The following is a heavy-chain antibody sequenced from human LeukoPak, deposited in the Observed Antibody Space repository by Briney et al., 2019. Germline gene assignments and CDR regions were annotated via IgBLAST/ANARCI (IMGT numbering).Heavy chain of an antibody. CDR3: ARGSIVGAKTLGFGAFDI. CDR1: GYTFTSYY. V-gene: IGHV1-46*01. CDR2: INPSGGSR. D-gene: IGHD1-26*01. J-gene: IGHJ3*02. Sequence: GASVKVSCKASGYTFTSYYMHWVRQAPGQGLEWMGTINPSGGSRSYAQKFQGRVTMTRDTSTSTVYMELSSLRSEDTAVYYCARGSIVGAKTLGFGAFDIWGRGTMVTVSS.